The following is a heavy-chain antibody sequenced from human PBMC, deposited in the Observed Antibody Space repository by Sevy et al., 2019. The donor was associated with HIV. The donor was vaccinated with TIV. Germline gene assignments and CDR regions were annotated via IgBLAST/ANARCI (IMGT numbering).Heavy chain of an antibody. CDR1: GFTFSSYS. CDR3: ARAWSGPYGMDV. V-gene: IGHV3-48*02. D-gene: IGHD3-3*01. Sequence: GGSLRLSCEAPGFTFSSYSMNWVRQAPGKGLEWVSYIGSSSSTIYYADSVKGRFTYSRDNAKNSLYLQMNSLRDEDTGVYYCARAWSGPYGMDVWGQGTTVTVSS. J-gene: IGHJ6*02. CDR2: IGSSSSTI.